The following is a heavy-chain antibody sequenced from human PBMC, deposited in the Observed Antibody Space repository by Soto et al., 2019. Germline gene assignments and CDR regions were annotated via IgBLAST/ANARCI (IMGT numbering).Heavy chain of an antibody. D-gene: IGHD3-22*01. V-gene: IGHV4-39*01. CDR3: ARQRGQIYGSSLYFDY. CDR1: GGSISSSSYY. Sequence: PSETLSLTCTVSGGSISSSSYYWGWIRQPPGKGLEWIGSIYYSGSTYYNPSLKSRVTISVDTSKNQFSLKLSSVTAADTAVYYCARQRGQIYGSSLYFDYWGQGTLVTVSS. J-gene: IGHJ4*02. CDR2: IYYSGST.